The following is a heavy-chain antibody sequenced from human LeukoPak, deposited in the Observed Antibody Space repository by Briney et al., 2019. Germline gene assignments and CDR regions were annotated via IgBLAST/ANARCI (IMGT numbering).Heavy chain of an antibody. D-gene: IGHD7-27*01. J-gene: IGHJ4*02. CDR3: ARVKTGDVDY. CDR2: IYYSGST. Sequence: SETLSLTCSVSGGSISSYYWSWIRQPPGKGLEWIGYIYYSGSTNYNPSLKSRVTISVDTSKNQFSLKLSSVTAADTAVYYCARVKTGDVDYWGQGTLVTVSS. V-gene: IGHV4-59*01. CDR1: GGSISSYY.